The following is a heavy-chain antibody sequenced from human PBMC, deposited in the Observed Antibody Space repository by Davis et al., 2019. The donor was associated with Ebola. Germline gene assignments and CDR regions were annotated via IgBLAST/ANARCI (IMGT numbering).Heavy chain of an antibody. J-gene: IGHJ4*02. Sequence: KFQGRVTITRDTSASTAYMELSSLRSEDTAVYYCARLWWERDYWGQGTLVTVSS. CDR3: ARLWWERDY. V-gene: IGHV1-3*01. D-gene: IGHD1-26*01.